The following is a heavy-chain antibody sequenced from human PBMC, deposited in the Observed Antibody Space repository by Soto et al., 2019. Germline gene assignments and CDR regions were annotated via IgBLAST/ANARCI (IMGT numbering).Heavy chain of an antibody. CDR3: ARRDSPPHYRY. CDR2: IYYSGST. J-gene: IGHJ4*02. Sequence: QLQLQESGPGLVKPSETLSLTCTVSGGSISSSSYYWGWIRQPPGKGLEWIGSIYYSGSTYYNPSLKSRVTIPVDTSKNQFSLKLSSVTAADTPVYYCARRDSPPHYRYWGQGTLVTVSS. D-gene: IGHD3-16*02. CDR1: GGSISSSSYY. V-gene: IGHV4-39*01.